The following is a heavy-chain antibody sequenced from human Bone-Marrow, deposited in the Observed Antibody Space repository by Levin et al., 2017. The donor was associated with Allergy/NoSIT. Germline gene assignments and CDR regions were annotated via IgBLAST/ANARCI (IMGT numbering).Heavy chain of an antibody. CDR1: RGSISTGSYY. Sequence: SQTLSLTCTVSRGSISTGSYYWGWIRQPPGKGLEWIGSIFYSGTTYYKSSLESRLTISLYTSHNQFSLKLSSVTAADPAIYYCSGFGDSYGFDIWGQGTMVTVSS. CDR2: IFYSGTT. J-gene: IGHJ3*02. CDR3: SGFGDSYGFDI. D-gene: IGHD3-10*01. V-gene: IGHV4-39*01.